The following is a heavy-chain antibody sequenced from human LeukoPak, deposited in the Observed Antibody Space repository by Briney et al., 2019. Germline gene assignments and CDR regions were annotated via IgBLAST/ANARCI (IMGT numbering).Heavy chain of an antibody. CDR1: GFTFSNAW. D-gene: IGHD6-6*01. Sequence: PGGSLRLSCAASGFTFSNAWMSWVRQAPGKGLEWVAVIWYDGSNKLYADSVKGRFTSSRDNSKNTLYLQMNSLRAEDTAVYYCARDQSITARPALDYWGQGTLVTVSS. CDR2: IWYDGSNK. CDR3: ARDQSITARPALDY. J-gene: IGHJ4*02. V-gene: IGHV3-33*08.